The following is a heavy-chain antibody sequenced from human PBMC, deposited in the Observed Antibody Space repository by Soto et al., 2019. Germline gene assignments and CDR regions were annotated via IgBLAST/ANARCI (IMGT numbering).Heavy chain of an antibody. CDR2: INPNSGGT. CDR1: GYTFTGYY. CDR3: ARVTHPYYDFWSGYFNWLDP. Sequence: ASVKVSCKASGYTFTGYYMHWVRQAPGQGLEWMGWINPNSGGTNYAQKFQGRVTMTRDTSISTAYMELSRLRSDDTAVYYCARVTHPYYDFWSGYFNWLDPWGQGSLVTVSS. D-gene: IGHD3-3*01. V-gene: IGHV1-2*02. J-gene: IGHJ5*02.